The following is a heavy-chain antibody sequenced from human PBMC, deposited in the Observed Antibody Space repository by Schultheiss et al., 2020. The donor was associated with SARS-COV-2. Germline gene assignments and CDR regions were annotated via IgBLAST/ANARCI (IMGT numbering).Heavy chain of an antibody. V-gene: IGHV3-23*01. CDR3: ARDQGVYSSGRGY. CDR1: GFTFSSYA. J-gene: IGHJ4*02. D-gene: IGHD6-19*01. Sequence: GGSLRLSCAASGFTFSSYAMSWVRQAPGKGLEWVSAISGSGGSTYYADSVKGRFTISRDNAKNSLYLQMNSLRAEDTAVYYCARDQGVYSSGRGYWGQGTLVTVSS. CDR2: ISGSGGST.